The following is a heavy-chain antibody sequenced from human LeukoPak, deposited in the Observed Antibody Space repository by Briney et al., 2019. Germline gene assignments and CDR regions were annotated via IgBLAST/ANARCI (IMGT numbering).Heavy chain of an antibody. CDR1: GGSFSGYY. V-gene: IGHV4-34*01. D-gene: IGHD6-6*01. Sequence: SETLSLTCAVYGGSFSGYYWSWIRQPPGKGLEWIGEINHSGSTNYNPSLKSRVTISADTSKNQLSLKLSSVTAADTAVYYCARYSSSSGGMDVWGQGTTVTVSS. CDR3: ARYSSSSGGMDV. J-gene: IGHJ6*02. CDR2: INHSGST.